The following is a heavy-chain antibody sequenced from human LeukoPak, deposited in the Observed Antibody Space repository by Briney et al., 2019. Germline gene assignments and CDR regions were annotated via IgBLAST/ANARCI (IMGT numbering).Heavy chain of an antibody. CDR1: GFIFSSYE. J-gene: IGHJ4*02. CDR3: ARDREDSYGYVRFDY. V-gene: IGHV3-48*03. CDR2: ISGSGSTI. D-gene: IGHD5-18*01. Sequence: GGSLRLSCAASGFIFSSYEMNWVRQAPGKGLEWVSYISGSGSTIYYADSVKGRFTISRDNAKNSLYLQMNSLRAEDTAVYYCARDREDSYGYVRFDYWGQGTLVTVSS.